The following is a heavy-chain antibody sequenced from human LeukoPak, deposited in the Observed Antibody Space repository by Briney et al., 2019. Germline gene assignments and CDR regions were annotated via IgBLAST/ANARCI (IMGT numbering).Heavy chain of an antibody. Sequence: PSETLSLTCAVYGGSFSGYYWSWIRQPPGKGLEWIGEINHSGSTNYNPSLKSRVTISVDTSKNQFSLKLSSVTAADTAVYYCARGPMYYYDSSGSSLLAFDIWGQGTMVTVSS. V-gene: IGHV4-34*01. CDR1: GGSFSGYY. CDR3: ARGPMYYYDSSGSSLLAFDI. CDR2: INHSGST. J-gene: IGHJ3*02. D-gene: IGHD3-22*01.